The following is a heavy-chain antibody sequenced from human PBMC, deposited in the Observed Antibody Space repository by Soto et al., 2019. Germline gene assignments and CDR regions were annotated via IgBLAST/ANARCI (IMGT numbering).Heavy chain of an antibody. CDR2: INHSGST. CDR1: GGSFSGYY. Sequence: SETLSHTCAGYGGSFSGYYWSWIRQPPGKGLEWIGEINHSGSTNYNPSLKSRVTISVDTSKNQFSLKLSSVTAADTAVYYCAIFLSLSTVTTDVGDYRAQRSPVPVSS. CDR3: AIFLSLSTVTTDVGDY. J-gene: IGHJ4*02. V-gene: IGHV4-34*01. D-gene: IGHD3-3*01.